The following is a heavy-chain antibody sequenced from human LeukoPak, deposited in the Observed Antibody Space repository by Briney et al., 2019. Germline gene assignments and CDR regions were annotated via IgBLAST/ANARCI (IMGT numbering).Heavy chain of an antibody. CDR3: ARSQVVTDMTPTYYFDY. CDR1: GFTVSSNY. Sequence: GGSLRLSCAASGFTVSSNYMSWVRQAPGKGLEWVSVIYSGGSTYYADSVKGRFTISRDNSKNTLYLQMNSLRAEDTAVYYCARSQVVTDMTPTYYFDYWGQGTLVTVSS. CDR2: IYSGGST. V-gene: IGHV3-53*01. D-gene: IGHD2-21*02. J-gene: IGHJ4*02.